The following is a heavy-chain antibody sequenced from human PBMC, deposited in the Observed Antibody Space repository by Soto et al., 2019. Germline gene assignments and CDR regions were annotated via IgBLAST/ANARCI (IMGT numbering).Heavy chain of an antibody. Sequence: ASVKVSCKASGYTFTGYYMHWVRQAPGQGLEWMGWINPNSGGTNYAQKFQGRVTMTRDTSISTAYMELSRLRAEDTAVYYCAKNRGYCSSTSCYTRKTYYYYYGMDVWGQGTTVTVSS. J-gene: IGHJ6*02. CDR3: AKNRGYCSSTSCYTRKTYYYYYGMDV. V-gene: IGHV1-2*02. CDR1: GYTFTGYY. CDR2: INPNSGGT. D-gene: IGHD2-2*02.